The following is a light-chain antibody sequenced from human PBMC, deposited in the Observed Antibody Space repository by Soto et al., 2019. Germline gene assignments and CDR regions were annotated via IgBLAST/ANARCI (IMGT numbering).Light chain of an antibody. V-gene: IGKV3-20*01. CDR3: QQYDTSPPT. CDR2: GAS. Sequence: EIVLAQSPGTLSLSPGERATLSCRASQSVGNRYLAWHQQKPGQAPRLLVYGASSRATGIPDRFSGSGSETDFPLTISRLEPEDVAVYYCQQYDTSPPTFGQGTKVELK. CDR1: QSVGNRY. J-gene: IGKJ1*01.